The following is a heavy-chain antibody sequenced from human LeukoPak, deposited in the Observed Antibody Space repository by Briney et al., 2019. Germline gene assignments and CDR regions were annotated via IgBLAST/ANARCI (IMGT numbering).Heavy chain of an antibody. CDR1: GGSFSGYY. CDR3: ARDEPKWELLRGTADAFDI. Sequence: PSETLSLTCAVYGGSFSGYYWGWIRQPPGKGLEWIGSIYYSGSTYYNPSLKSRVTISVDTSKNQFSLKLSSVTAADTAVYYCARDEPKWELLRGTADAFDIWGQGTMVTVSS. D-gene: IGHD1-26*01. CDR2: IYYSGST. J-gene: IGHJ3*02. V-gene: IGHV4-34*01.